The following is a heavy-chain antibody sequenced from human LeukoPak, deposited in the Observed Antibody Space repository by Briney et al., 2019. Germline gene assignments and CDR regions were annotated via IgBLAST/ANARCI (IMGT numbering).Heavy chain of an antibody. Sequence: SETLSLTCTVSGGSISSSSYYWGWIRQPPGKGLEWIGSIYYSGSTYYNPSLKSRVTISVDTSKNQFSLKLSSVTAADTAVYYCARDPRFFYFDYWGQGTLVTVSS. CDR2: IYYSGST. J-gene: IGHJ4*02. CDR1: GGSISSSSYY. D-gene: IGHD3-3*01. V-gene: IGHV4-39*07. CDR3: ARDPRFFYFDY.